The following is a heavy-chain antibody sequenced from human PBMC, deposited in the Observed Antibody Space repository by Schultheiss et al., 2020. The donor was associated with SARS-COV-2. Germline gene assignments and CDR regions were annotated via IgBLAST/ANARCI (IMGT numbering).Heavy chain of an antibody. V-gene: IGHV3-74*01. Sequence: GGSLRLSCAASGFTFSNAWMSWVRQAPGKGLEWVSRINSDGSSTSYADSVKGRFTISRDNAKNTLYLQMNSLRAEDTAVYYCARVPDCSGGSCYLYYYYGMDVWGQGTTVTVSS. J-gene: IGHJ6*02. CDR1: GFTFSNAW. CDR2: INSDGSST. CDR3: ARVPDCSGGSCYLYYYYGMDV. D-gene: IGHD2-15*01.